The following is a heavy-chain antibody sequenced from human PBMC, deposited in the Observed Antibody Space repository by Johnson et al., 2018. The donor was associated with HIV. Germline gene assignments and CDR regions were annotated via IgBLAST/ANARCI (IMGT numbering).Heavy chain of an antibody. V-gene: IGHV3-30*03. D-gene: IGHD5-24*01. CDR2: ISYDGSNK. CDR3: ARDLGEGYNWDAFDI. Sequence: QVQLVESGGGLVQPGGSLRLSCAASGFTFSSYGMHWVRQAPGKGLEWLAVISYDGSNKYYAASVKGRFAISRANSKNSLYLQMNSLRAEETAVYYCARDLGEGYNWDAFDIWGQGTMVTVSS. CDR1: GFTFSSYG. J-gene: IGHJ3*02.